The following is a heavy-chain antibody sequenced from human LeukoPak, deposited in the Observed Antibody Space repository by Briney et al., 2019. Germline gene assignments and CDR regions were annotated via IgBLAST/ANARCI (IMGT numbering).Heavy chain of an antibody. Sequence: PGGSLRLSRAVSGFTFSSYEMNWVRQAPGKGLEWVSYVSSSGTTIYYADSVKGRFTISRDNAKNSLYLQMNSLRAEDTAVYYCARDRVSSGYGDYFDYWGQGTLVTVSS. D-gene: IGHD4-17*01. CDR3: ARDRVSSGYGDYFDY. V-gene: IGHV3-48*03. J-gene: IGHJ4*02. CDR1: GFTFSSYE. CDR2: VSSSGTTI.